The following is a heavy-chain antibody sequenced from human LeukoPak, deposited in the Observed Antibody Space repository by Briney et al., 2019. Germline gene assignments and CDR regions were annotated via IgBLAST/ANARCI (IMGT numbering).Heavy chain of an antibody. CDR2: ISTSGSTI. CDR1: GFTFSSYE. Sequence: GGSLRLSCAASGFTFSSYEMNWVRQAPGKGLEWVSYISTSGSTIYYADSVKGRFTISRDNSKNTLYLQMNSLRAEDTAVYYCAKDHPWDYSGSYWSANMIDYWGQGTLVTVSS. J-gene: IGHJ4*02. D-gene: IGHD1-26*01. CDR3: AKDHPWDYSGSYWSANMIDY. V-gene: IGHV3-48*03.